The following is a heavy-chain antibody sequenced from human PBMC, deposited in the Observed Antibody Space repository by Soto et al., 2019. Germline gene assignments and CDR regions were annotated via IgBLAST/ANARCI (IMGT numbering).Heavy chain of an antibody. CDR2: IRGSGGDT. Sequence: GGSLRLSCAASGFTFSSYVMNWVRQAPGKGLEWVSGIRGSGGDTFYADSVKGRFTISRDNSKNTLYLQMNSLRAEDTAVYYCARGPRAHHPHDYGMDVWGQGTTVTVSS. V-gene: IGHV3-23*01. CDR3: ARGPRAHHPHDYGMDV. CDR1: GFTFSSYV. J-gene: IGHJ6*02.